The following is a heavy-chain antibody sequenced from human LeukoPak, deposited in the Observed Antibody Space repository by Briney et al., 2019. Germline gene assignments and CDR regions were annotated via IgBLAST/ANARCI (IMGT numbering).Heavy chain of an antibody. V-gene: IGHV1-69*05. D-gene: IGHD2-2*02. CDR1: GGTFSSYA. Sequence: SVKVSCKASGGTFSSYAISWVRQAPGQGLEWMGGIIPIFGTANYAQKFQGRVTITMDESTSTAYMELSSLRSEDTAVYYCAREYCSSTSCYKWFDPWGQGTLVTVSS. J-gene: IGHJ5*02. CDR2: IIPIFGTA. CDR3: AREYCSSTSCYKWFDP.